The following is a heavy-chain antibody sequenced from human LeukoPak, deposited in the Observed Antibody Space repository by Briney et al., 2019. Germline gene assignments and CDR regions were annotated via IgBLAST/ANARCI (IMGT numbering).Heavy chain of an antibody. CDR1: GGSISSYY. D-gene: IGHD3-9*01. V-gene: IGHV4-59*01. Sequence: PSETLSLTCTVSGGSISSYYWSWIRQPPGKGLEWIGYIYYTGGTNYNPSLRSRVTISVDTSKNEFSLKLSSVTAADTAVYYCARALPIGRRSDIFDIWGQGTMVTVSS. CDR2: IYYTGGT. CDR3: ARALPIGRRSDIFDI. J-gene: IGHJ3*02.